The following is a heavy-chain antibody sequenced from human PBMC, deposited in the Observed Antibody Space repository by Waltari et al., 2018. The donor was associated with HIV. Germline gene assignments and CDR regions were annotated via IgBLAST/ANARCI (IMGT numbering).Heavy chain of an antibody. CDR2: VNYSGDT. V-gene: IGHV4-34*01. CDR1: GGSFKGYF. D-gene: IGHD6-19*01. Sequence: VRLDQWVSGLLNPSQTLSLTCAVYGGSFKGYFWHWVRRTPGRGLEWIGGVNYSGDTNYNPSLKSRASLSSDTSKTQFSLSLTSLTAADSATYYCARAYNSGPTPHNYYYYGIDGGG. CDR3: ARAYNSGPTPHNYYYYGIDG. J-gene: IGHJ6*01.